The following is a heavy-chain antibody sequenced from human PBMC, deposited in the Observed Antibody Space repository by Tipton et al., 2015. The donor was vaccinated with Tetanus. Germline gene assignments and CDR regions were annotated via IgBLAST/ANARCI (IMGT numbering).Heavy chain of an antibody. CDR2: ITDTGRT. D-gene: IGHD3-10*01. J-gene: IGHJ4*02. CDR3: ATDRRGPGEVRGLDN. Sequence: TLSLTCSVSGVSISSDDYYWSWIRQSPGKGLEWIGYITDTGRTNYSPSLRNRLTISIDTSKTHFSLRLDSVTAADTAVYYCATDRRGPGEVRGLDNWGQGTLVTVSS. CDR1: GVSISSDDYY. V-gene: IGHV4-30-4*01.